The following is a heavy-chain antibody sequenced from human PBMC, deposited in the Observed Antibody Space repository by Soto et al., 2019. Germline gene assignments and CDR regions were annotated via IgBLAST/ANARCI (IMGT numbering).Heavy chain of an antibody. J-gene: IGHJ3*01. CDR1: GGSISSYY. CDR2: IYYRGST. V-gene: IGHV4-59*01. Sequence: QVQLQESGPGLVKPSETLSLTCTVSGGSISSYYWSWIRQPPGKGLEWIGYIYYRGSTKYNPSLXLXAXIXXATSKTRFSLRLSSVPAADTAVYYCARVWGGAFDFWGQGTMVTVSS. D-gene: IGHD3-10*01. CDR3: ARVWGGAFDF.